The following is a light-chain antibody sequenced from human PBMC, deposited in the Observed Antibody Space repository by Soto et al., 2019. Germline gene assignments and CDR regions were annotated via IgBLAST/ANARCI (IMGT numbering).Light chain of an antibody. J-gene: IGKJ2*01. Sequence: DIQMTQFPASLSASVGDRVTITCRASQRISNYLNWYQQKPGQAPNLLIYGASTLQSGVPSRFSGGGSGSNVTLNISSLHPEDFANYFCQQSYSTPYTFGQGTNLEIK. CDR1: QRISNY. CDR2: GAS. CDR3: QQSYSTPYT. V-gene: IGKV1-39*01.